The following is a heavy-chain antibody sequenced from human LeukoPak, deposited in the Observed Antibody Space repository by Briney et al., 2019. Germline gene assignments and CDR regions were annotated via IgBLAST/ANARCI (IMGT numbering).Heavy chain of an antibody. V-gene: IGHV1-18*01. CDR1: GYTFTSYG. J-gene: IGHJ4*02. Sequence: ASVKVSCKASGYTFTSYGISWVRQAPGQGLEWMGWISAYNGNTNYAQKLQGRVTMTTDTSTSTAYMELRSLRSDDTAVYYCATGTDILTFPVISYWGQGTLVTVSS. CDR3: ATGTDILTFPVISY. CDR2: ISAYNGNT. D-gene: IGHD3-9*01.